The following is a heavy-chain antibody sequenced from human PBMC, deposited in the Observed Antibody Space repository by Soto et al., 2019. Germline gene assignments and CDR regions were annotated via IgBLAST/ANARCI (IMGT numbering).Heavy chain of an antibody. CDR2: ISYDGGER. CDR3: ARDLPLYCRGDCNFDF. J-gene: IGHJ4*02. CDR1: GFIFSRYG. V-gene: IGHV3-30*03. Sequence: QVQLVESGGGVVQSGGSLRLSCGGSGFIFSRYGMHWVRQAPGKGLEWVTGISYDGGERFYADSVKGRFTISRDNSKNRLHLQTSSLRPEDTAVYYCARDLPLYCRGDCNFDFWGQGTLVTVSS. D-gene: IGHD2-21*02.